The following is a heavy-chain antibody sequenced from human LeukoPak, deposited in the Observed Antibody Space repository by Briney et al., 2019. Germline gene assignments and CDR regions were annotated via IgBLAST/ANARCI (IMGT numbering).Heavy chain of an antibody. CDR2: VSHSGST. J-gene: IGHJ4*02. CDR1: GYSISNGYH. D-gene: IGHD2-15*01. V-gene: IGHV4-38-2*01. Sequence: SETLSLTCAVSGYSISNGYHWGWIRQPPGKGLDWIGSVSHSGSTYYNSSLKSRVTMSIDTSKNHVSLKLSSVTATDTAVYYCATTVGDYRGSGTCYSGVEYWGQGTLVTVSS. CDR3: ATTVGDYRGSGTCYSGVEY.